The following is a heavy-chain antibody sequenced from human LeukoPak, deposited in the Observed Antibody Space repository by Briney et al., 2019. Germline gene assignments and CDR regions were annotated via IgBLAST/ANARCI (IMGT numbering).Heavy chain of an antibody. Sequence: ASVKVSCKASGYSFTDYYMHWVRQAPGQGLESMGWINPDSGGTNYPQKFQGRATMTRDTSISTAYMEPSRLRSDDTAVYYCARGGHYYSYSMDVWGKGTTVTVSS. J-gene: IGHJ6*03. V-gene: IGHV1-2*02. CDR3: ARGGHYYSYSMDV. CDR1: GYSFTDYY. CDR2: INPDSGGT.